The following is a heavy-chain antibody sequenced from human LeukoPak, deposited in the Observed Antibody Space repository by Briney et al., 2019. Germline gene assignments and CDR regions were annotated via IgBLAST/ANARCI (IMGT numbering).Heavy chain of an antibody. CDR1: GGSISSSNSY. V-gene: IGHV4-39*07. CDR2: IYYSGST. J-gene: IGHJ6*03. CDR3: ARGRVSSSTWYSTYYYYFYMDV. Sequence: NPSETLSLTCTVSGGSISSSNSYWGWIRQPPGKGLEWIGSIYYSGSTYYNPSLKSRVSISVDTSKNQFSLKVTSVTAADTAVYFCARGRVSSSTWYSTYYYYFYMDVWGKGTTVTVSS. D-gene: IGHD1-1*01.